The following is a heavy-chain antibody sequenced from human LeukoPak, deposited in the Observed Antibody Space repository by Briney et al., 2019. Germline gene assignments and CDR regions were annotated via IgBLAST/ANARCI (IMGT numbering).Heavy chain of an antibody. V-gene: IGHV3-9*01. CDR2: ISWNSGSI. Sequence: GRSLRLSCAASGFTFDDYAMPWVRQAPGKGLEWVSGISWNSGSIGYADSVKGRFTISRDNAKNSLYLQMNSLRAEDTALYYCAKGYYYDSSGYYFSGDAFDIWGQGTMVTVSS. J-gene: IGHJ3*02. CDR3: AKGYYYDSSGYYFSGDAFDI. D-gene: IGHD3-22*01. CDR1: GFTFDDYA.